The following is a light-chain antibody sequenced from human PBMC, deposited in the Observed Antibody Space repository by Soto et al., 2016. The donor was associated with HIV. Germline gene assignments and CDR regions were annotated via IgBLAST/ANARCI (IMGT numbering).Light chain of an antibody. Sequence: DVVMTQSPLSLPVAVGQPAFISCRSSQSLDHNDGNTYLNWFLQRPGQSPRRLIYQVSKRDSGVPDRFSGSGSGTDFSLKISRVEAEDFGDYYCMQGTHWPWTFGQGTKVRMK. CDR2: QVS. J-gene: IGKJ1*01. V-gene: IGKV2-30*02. CDR3: MQGTHWPWT. CDR1: QSLDHNDGNTY.